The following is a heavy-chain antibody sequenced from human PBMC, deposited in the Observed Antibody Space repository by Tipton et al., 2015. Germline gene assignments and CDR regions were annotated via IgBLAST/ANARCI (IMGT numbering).Heavy chain of an antibody. Sequence: QSGPEVKKPGSSVKVSCKASGGTFSSYAISWVRQAPGQGLEWMGGIIPIFTTANYAQKFQGRVTMTRDTSISTAYMELSRLRSDDTAVYSCARDSPRGPSGMDVWGQGTTVTVSS. V-gene: IGHV1-69*05. CDR1: GGTFSSYA. CDR3: ARDSPRGPSGMDV. J-gene: IGHJ6*02. CDR2: IIPIFTTA.